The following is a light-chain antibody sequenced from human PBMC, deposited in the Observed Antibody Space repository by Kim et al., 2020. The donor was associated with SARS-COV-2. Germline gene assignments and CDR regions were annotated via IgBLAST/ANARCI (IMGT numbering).Light chain of an antibody. J-gene: IGKJ4*01. CDR1: QGIYSS. Sequence: ASVGDRVTITCTASQGIYSSLAGYQQKPGKAPTLLIFPASSLESGVPTRFSGSGSGTDFTLTISSLQPEDFATYFCQQAKNFPLTFGGGTKVDIK. CDR3: QQAKNFPLT. V-gene: IGKV1-12*01. CDR2: PAS.